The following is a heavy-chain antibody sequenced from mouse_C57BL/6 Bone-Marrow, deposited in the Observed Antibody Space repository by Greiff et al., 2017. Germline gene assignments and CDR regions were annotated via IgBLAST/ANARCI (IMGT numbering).Heavy chain of an antibody. CDR3: ARVYYSNYDPWAY. CDR1: GYSFTSYY. CDR2: IYPGSGNT. J-gene: IGHJ3*01. D-gene: IGHD2-5*01. V-gene: IGHV1-66*01. Sequence: VQLQQSGPELVKPGASVKISCKASGYSFTSYYIHWVKQRPGQGLEWIGWIYPGSGNTKYNEKFKGKATLTADTSSSTAYRQLSSLTSEESAVYYCARVYYSNYDPWAYWGQGTLVTVSA.